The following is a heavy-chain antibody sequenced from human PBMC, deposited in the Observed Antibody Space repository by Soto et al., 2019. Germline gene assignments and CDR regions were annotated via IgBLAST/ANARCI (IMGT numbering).Heavy chain of an antibody. CDR2: ISYDGSNK. CDR1: GFTFISYA. D-gene: IGHD3-22*01. CDR3: ARDRLYDRNTYYYNYGMHV. Sequence: GGSLRLSCAASGFTFISYAMYWVRQAPGKGLEWVAVISYDGSNKNYADSVKGRFTISRDNSKNTLNLQMNSLRAEDTAVYYCARDRLYDRNTYYYNYGMHVCGQGTTVTVSS. V-gene: IGHV3-30-3*01. J-gene: IGHJ6*02.